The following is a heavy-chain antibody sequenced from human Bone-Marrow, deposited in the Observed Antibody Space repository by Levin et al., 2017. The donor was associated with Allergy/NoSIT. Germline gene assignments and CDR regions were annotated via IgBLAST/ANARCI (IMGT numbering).Heavy chain of an antibody. CDR2: ISYDGSNK. CDR3: AKDLVPKVYYYGMDV. Sequence: PGGSLRLSCAASGFTFSSYGMHWVRQAPGKGLEWVAVISYDGSNKYYADSVKGRFTISRDNSKNTLYLQMNSLRAEDTAVYYCAKDLVPKVYYYGMDVWGQGTTVTVSS. V-gene: IGHV3-30*18. J-gene: IGHJ6*02. D-gene: IGHD3-16*01. CDR1: GFTFSSYG.